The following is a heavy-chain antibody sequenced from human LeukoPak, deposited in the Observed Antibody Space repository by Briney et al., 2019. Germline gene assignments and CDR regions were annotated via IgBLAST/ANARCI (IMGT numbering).Heavy chain of an antibody. CDR1: GFTFSSHE. CDR3: ARAAHYDSSGYYRPDY. CDR2: ISSSGSAK. V-gene: IGHV3-48*03. J-gene: IGHJ4*02. Sequence: GGSLRLSCAASGFTFSSHEMNWVRQAPGKGLEWVSYISSSGSAKYYADSVKGRFTISRDNAKSSLDLQMNSLRAEDTAVYYCARAAHYDSSGYYRPDYWGQGTLVTVSS. D-gene: IGHD3-22*01.